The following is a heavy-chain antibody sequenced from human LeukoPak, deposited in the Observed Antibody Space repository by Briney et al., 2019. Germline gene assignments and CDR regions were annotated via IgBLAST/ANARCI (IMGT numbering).Heavy chain of an antibody. CDR3: ASSIAAAQAFDI. J-gene: IGHJ3*02. CDR1: GGSFSGYY. D-gene: IGHD6-6*01. Sequence: PSETLSLTCAVYGGSFSGYYWSWIRQPPGKGLEWIGEINHSGSTNYNPSLKSRVTISVDTSKNQFSLKLSSVTAADTAVYYCASSIAAAQAFDIWGQGTMATVSS. V-gene: IGHV4-34*01. CDR2: INHSGST.